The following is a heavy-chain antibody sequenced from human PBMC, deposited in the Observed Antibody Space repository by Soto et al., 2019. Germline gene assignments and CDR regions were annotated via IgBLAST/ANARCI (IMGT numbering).Heavy chain of an antibody. Sequence: VQLLESGGGLVQPGGSLRLSCAASGFTFSSYAMHWVRQAPGKGLEWVAVISYDGSNKYYADSVKGRFTISRDNSKNTLYLQMNSLRAEDTAVYYCARAPHTVVIRYAFDIWGQGTMVTVSS. J-gene: IGHJ3*02. V-gene: IGHV3-30-3*01. CDR2: ISYDGSNK. D-gene: IGHD2-15*01. CDR3: ARAPHTVVIRYAFDI. CDR1: GFTFSSYA.